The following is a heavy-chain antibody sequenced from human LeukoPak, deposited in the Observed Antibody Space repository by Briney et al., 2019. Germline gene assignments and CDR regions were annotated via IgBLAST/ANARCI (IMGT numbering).Heavy chain of an antibody. CDR3: ARDWKIERHIVVVIAIGLDAFDI. D-gene: IGHD2-21*01. CDR1: GYTFTGYY. CDR2: ISAYNGNT. Sequence: AASVKVSCKASGYTFTGYYMHWVRQAPGQGLEWMGWISAYNGNTNYAQKLQGRVTMTTDTSTSTAYMELRSLRSDDTAVYYCARDWKIERHIVVVIAIGLDAFDIWGQGTMVTVSS. J-gene: IGHJ3*02. V-gene: IGHV1-18*04.